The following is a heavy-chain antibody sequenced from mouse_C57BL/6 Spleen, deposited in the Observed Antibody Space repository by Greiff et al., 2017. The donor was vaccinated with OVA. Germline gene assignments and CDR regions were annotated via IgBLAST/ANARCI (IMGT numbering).Heavy chain of an antibody. CDR3: ARFWLPPYAMDY. D-gene: IGHD2-2*01. J-gene: IGHJ4*01. CDR2: IYPGDGDT. Sequence: VQLQQSGPELVKPGASVKISCKASGYAFSSSWMNWVKQRPGKGLEWIGRIYPGDGDTNYNGKFKGKATLTADKSSSTAYMQLSSLTSEDSAVYFCARFWLPPYAMDYWGQGTSVTVSS. CDR1: GYAFSSSW. V-gene: IGHV1-82*01.